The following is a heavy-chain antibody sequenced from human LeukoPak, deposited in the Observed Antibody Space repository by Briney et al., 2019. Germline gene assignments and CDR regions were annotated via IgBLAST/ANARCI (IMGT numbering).Heavy chain of an antibody. CDR2: INPNSGGT. V-gene: IGHV1-2*02. Sequence: GASVKVSCKASGYTFTGYYMHWVRQAPGQGLEWMGWINPNSGGTNYAQKFQGRVTMTRDTSISTAYMELSRLRSDDTAVYYCARAGSGEYQLLYHFDYWGQGTLVTVSS. J-gene: IGHJ4*02. D-gene: IGHD2-2*02. CDR3: ARAGSGEYQLLYHFDY. CDR1: GYTFTGYY.